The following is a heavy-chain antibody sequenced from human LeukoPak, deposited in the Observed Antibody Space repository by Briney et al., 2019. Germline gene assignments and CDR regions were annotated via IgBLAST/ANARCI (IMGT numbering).Heavy chain of an antibody. D-gene: IGHD6-6*01. V-gene: IGHV4-59*11. CDR2: FYYSVHT. Sequence: SETLSLTCTVSGGSMTNHYWSWIRQPPGKGLEWIGFFYYSVHTDYNPSLKARVTISVYMSKNQFSLKLTSVTAADTAVYYWARDGARLRGTSGMDVWGQGTTVIVSS. CDR1: GGSMTNHY. CDR3: ARDGARLRGTSGMDV. J-gene: IGHJ6*02.